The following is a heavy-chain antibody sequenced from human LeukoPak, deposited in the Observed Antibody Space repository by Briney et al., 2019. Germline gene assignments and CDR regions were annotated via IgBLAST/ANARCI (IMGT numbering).Heavy chain of an antibody. CDR2: IYHSGST. CDR1: GGSISSGDYY. V-gene: IGHV4-30-2*01. CDR3: ARGTYYYGSGTNGDYYFDY. D-gene: IGHD3-10*01. J-gene: IGHJ4*02. Sequence: PSETLSLTCTVSGGSISSGDYYWSWIRQPPGKGLEWIGYIYHSGSTYYNPSLKSRVTISVDRSKNQFSLKLSSVTAADTAVYYCARGTYYYGSGTNGDYYFDYWGQGTLVTVSS.